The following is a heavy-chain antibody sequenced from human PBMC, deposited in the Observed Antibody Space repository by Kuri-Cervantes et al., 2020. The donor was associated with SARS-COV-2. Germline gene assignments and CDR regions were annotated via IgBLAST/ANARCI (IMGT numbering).Heavy chain of an antibody. CDR2: ISSSGSYI. D-gene: IGHD3/OR15-3a*01. Sequence: GESLKISCAASGFTFSDYYMNWVRQAPGKGLQWVASISSSGSYIHYADSVRGRFTISRDNAKDSVYLQMNSLRADDTAVYYCAKLALWTGDHNGKFDCWGQGTLVTVSS. CDR3: AKLALWTGDHNGKFDC. J-gene: IGHJ4*02. V-gene: IGHV3-21*01. CDR1: GFTFSDYY.